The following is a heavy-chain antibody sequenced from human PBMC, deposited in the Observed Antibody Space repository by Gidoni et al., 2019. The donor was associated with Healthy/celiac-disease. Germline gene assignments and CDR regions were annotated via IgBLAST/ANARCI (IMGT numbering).Heavy chain of an antibody. Sequence: EVQLLESGGGLVQPGGSLRLSCAASGFTFASYAMSWVRQAPGKGLGWVSVISGSGSSTYYADSVKGRFTISRDNSKNTVYLQMNSLRAEDTAIYYCAKDRFMTTVTTWSGLYDYWGQGSLVTVSS. V-gene: IGHV3-23*01. CDR2: ISGSGSST. CDR3: AKDRFMTTVTTWSGLYDY. D-gene: IGHD4-17*01. CDR1: GFTFASYA. J-gene: IGHJ4*02.